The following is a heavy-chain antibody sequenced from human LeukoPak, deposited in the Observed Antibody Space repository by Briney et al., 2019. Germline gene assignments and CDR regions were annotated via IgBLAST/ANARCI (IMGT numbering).Heavy chain of an antibody. CDR3: ARRSGYLADD. CDR1: GYTFTSYY. CDR2: INPSGGST. Sequence: ASVTVSCKASGYTFTSYYMHWVRQAPGQGLEWMGIINPSGGSTNYAQKFQGRVTMTRDTSISTAYMELSRLRSDDTAVYYCARRSGYLADDWGQGTLVTVSS. D-gene: IGHD3-22*01. J-gene: IGHJ4*02. V-gene: IGHV1-2*02.